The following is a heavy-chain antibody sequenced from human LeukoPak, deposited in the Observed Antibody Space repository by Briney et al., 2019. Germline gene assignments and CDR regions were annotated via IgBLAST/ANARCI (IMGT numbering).Heavy chain of an antibody. J-gene: IGHJ4*02. D-gene: IGHD3/OR15-3a*01. CDR2: MSYDGSNK. CDR1: GFTFSSYG. V-gene: IGHV3-30*03. CDR3: ARVCNGKHDFWTGYYFYFEY. Sequence: GGSLRLSCAASGFTFSSYGMHWVRQAPGKGLEWVAVMSYDGSNKYYADSVKGRFTISRDNARDSLYLQMNSLRVEDTAVYYCARVCNGKHDFWTGYYFYFEYWGQGNLVTVSS.